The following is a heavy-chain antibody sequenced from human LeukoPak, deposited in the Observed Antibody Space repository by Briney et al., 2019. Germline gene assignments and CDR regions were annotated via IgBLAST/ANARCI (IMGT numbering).Heavy chain of an antibody. D-gene: IGHD6-6*01. CDR1: GGSFSGYY. CDR2: INHSGST. J-gene: IGHJ6*02. V-gene: IGHV4-34*01. Sequence: SETLSPTCAVYGGSFSGYYWSWIRQPPGKGLEWIGEINHSGSTNYNPSLKSRVTISVDTSKNQFSLKLSSVTAADTAVYYCARLGSSPYGMDVWGQGTTVTVSS. CDR3: ARLGSSPYGMDV.